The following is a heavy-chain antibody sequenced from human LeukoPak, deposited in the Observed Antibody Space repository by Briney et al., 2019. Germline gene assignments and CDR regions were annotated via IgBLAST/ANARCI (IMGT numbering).Heavy chain of an antibody. J-gene: IGHJ6*02. CDR3: ARVRYYYGMDV. CDR2: ISSSGSTI. Sequence: PGGSLRLSCVVSGFTFSSYAMSWVRQAPGKGLEWVSYISSSGSTIYYADSVKGRFTISRDNAKNSLYLQMNSLRAEDTAVYYCARVRYYYGMDVWGQGTTVTVSS. V-gene: IGHV3-48*03. CDR1: GFTFSSYA.